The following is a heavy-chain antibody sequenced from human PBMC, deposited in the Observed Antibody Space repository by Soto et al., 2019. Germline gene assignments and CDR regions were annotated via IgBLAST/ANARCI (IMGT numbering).Heavy chain of an antibody. CDR1: GFTFSSYA. D-gene: IGHD1-26*01. Sequence: PGGSLRLSCAASGFTFSSYAMCWVRQAPGKGLEWVSSISNPGDSTYYANSVKGRFIISRDNSMNTLSLQMSSLRAEDTAVYYCAKSGSHSYFDSWGQGTLVTSPQ. J-gene: IGHJ4*02. CDR2: ISNPGDST. V-gene: IGHV3-23*01. CDR3: AKSGSHSYFDS.